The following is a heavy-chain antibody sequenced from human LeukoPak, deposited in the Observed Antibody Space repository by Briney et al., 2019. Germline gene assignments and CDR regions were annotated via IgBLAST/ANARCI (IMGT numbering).Heavy chain of an antibody. Sequence: GGSLRLSCAASGFTFSNYGMSWVRQAPGKGLEWVSAIIGSGGRTNYAASVKGRFSISRDNSKNTVYLQMNSLRAEDTAVYYCARRSGIAVAGAFDYWGQGTLVTVSS. D-gene: IGHD6-19*01. CDR1: GFTFSNYG. CDR3: ARRSGIAVAGAFDY. V-gene: IGHV3-23*01. CDR2: IIGSGGRT. J-gene: IGHJ4*02.